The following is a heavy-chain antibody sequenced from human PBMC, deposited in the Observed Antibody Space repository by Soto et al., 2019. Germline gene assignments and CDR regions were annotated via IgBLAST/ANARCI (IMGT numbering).Heavy chain of an antibody. D-gene: IGHD1-26*01. V-gene: IGHV3-23*01. Sequence: EVQLLESGGGLVQPGGSLRLSCAASGFTFSSYAMSWVRQAPGKGLEWVSAISGSGGSTYYADSVKGRFTISRDNSKNTLYLQMNSLRSEDTAVYYCAKGGWELHYFDYWGQGTLVTVSS. CDR2: ISGSGGST. J-gene: IGHJ4*02. CDR3: AKGGWELHYFDY. CDR1: GFTFSSYA.